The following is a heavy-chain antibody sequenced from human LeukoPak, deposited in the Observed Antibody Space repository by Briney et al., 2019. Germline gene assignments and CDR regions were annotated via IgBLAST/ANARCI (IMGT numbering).Heavy chain of an antibody. CDR2: ISAYNGNT. CDR3: ARGVWSCSGGGCYNGYFDY. V-gene: IGHV1-18*01. CDR1: GYTFTSYG. Sequence: ASVKVSCKASGYTFTSYGVSWVRQAPGQGLEWMGWISAYNGNTNYAQKLQGRVTMTTDTSTSTAYMELRSLRSDDTAVYYCARGVWSCSGGGCYNGYFDYWGQGPLFPVSS. D-gene: IGHD2-15*01. J-gene: IGHJ4*02.